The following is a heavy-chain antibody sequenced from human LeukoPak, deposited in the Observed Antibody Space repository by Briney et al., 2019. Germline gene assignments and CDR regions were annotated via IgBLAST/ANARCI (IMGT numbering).Heavy chain of an antibody. CDR1: GFTFDDYA. V-gene: IGHV3-9*01. CDR3: ARHVVAVGFDY. CDR2: ISWNSGSI. Sequence: GGSLRLSCAASGFTFDDYAMHWVRHAPGKGLEWVSGISWNSGSIVYADSVKGRFTISRDNAKNSLYLQMNSLRAEDTAVYYCARHVVAVGFDYWGQGTLVTVSS. D-gene: IGHD3-22*01. J-gene: IGHJ4*02.